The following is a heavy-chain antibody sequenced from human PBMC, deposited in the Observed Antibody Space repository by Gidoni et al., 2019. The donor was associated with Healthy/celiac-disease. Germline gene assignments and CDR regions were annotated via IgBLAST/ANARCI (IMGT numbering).Heavy chain of an antibody. CDR1: GFTFSSYS. Sequence: EVQLVESGGGLVKPGGSLRLFCAASGFTFSSYSMNWVRQAPGKGLEWVSSISSSSSYIYYADSVKGRFTISRDNAKNSLYLQMNSLRAEDTAVYYCAAVSDIFSFDYWGQGTLVTVSS. J-gene: IGHJ4*02. D-gene: IGHD3-9*01. V-gene: IGHV3-21*01. CDR2: ISSSSSYI. CDR3: AAVSDIFSFDY.